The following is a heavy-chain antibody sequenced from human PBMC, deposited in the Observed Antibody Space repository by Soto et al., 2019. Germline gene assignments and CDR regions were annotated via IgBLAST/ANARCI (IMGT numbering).Heavy chain of an antibody. CDR1: RFTFSDYS. CDR2: ISGGGETI. J-gene: IGHJ4*02. CDR3: ASESPASQWLPTRYFDY. V-gene: IGHV3-48*02. D-gene: IGHD6-19*01. Sequence: EVQLVESGGDLVQPGGSLRLSCAASRFTFSDYSMNWVRQAPGKGLAWVAYISGGGETIYYADSVRGRFTISRDNAKKAVFLQMNSLREEDTAVYYCASESPASQWLPTRYFDYWGQGPLVTVSA.